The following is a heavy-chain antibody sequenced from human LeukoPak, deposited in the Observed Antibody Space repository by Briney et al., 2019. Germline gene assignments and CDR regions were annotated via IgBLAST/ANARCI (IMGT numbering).Heavy chain of an antibody. CDR2: ISYDGSNK. Sequence: GRSLRLSCAASGFTFSSYAMHWVRQAPGKGLEWVAVISYDGSNKYYADSVKGRFTISRDNSKNTLYLQMNSLRAEDTAVYYCARDPRNIGLAPWGQGTLVTVSS. CDR1: GFTFSSYA. J-gene: IGHJ5*02. CDR3: ARDPRNIGLAP. V-gene: IGHV3-30*04. D-gene: IGHD5-12*01.